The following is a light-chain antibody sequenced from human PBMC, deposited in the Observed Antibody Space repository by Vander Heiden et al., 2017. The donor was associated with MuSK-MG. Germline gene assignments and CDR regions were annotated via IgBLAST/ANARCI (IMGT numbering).Light chain of an antibody. J-gene: IGKJ5*01. CDR2: KAS. V-gene: IGKV1-5*03. CDR1: QSISSW. CDR3: QQYNSYPIT. Sequence: DIQMTQSPSTLPASVGDRVTITCRASQSISSWLAWYQQKPGKAPKLLIYKASSLKSGVPSRFSGSGSGTEFTLTINSLQPDDFATYYCQQYNSYPITFGQGTQLEIK.